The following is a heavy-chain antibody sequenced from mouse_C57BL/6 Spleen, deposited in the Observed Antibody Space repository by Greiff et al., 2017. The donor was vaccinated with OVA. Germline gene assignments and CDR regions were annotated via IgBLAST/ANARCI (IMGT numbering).Heavy chain of an antibody. J-gene: IGHJ3*01. Sequence: VKLMESGPELVKPGASVKISCKASSYAFSSSWMNWVKQRPGKGLEWIGRIYPGDGDTNYNGKFKGKATLTADKSSSTAYMQLSSLTSEDSAVYFCARNGVSWFAYWGQGTLVTVSA. CDR2: IYPGDGDT. CDR3: ARNGVSWFAY. V-gene: IGHV1-82*01. CDR1: SYAFSSSW.